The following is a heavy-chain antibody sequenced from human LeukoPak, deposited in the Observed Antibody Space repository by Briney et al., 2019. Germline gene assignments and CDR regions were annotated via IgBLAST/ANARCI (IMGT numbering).Heavy chain of an antibody. CDR2: IYYSGST. Sequence: PSETLSLTCTVSGDSISSYYWSWIRQPPGKGLEWIGYIYYSGSTNYNPSLKSRVTISVDTSKNQFSLKLNSVTAADTAVYYCARGGFNWGSFDYWGQGTLVTVSS. D-gene: IGHD7-27*01. J-gene: IGHJ4*02. CDR1: GDSISSYY. CDR3: ARGGFNWGSFDY. V-gene: IGHV4-59*01.